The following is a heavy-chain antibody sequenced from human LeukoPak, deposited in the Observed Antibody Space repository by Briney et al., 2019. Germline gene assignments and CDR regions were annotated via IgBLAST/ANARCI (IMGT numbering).Heavy chain of an antibody. Sequence: GGSLRLSCAASGFTFSSYDMHWVRQATGKGLEWVSAIGAAGDTYYPGSVKGRFTISRENAKNSLYLQMNSLRAGDTAVYYCAARRDGYTVGDAFDIWGQGTMVTVSS. D-gene: IGHD5-24*01. CDR1: GFTFSSYD. V-gene: IGHV3-13*01. CDR2: IGAAGDT. J-gene: IGHJ3*02. CDR3: AARRDGYTVGDAFDI.